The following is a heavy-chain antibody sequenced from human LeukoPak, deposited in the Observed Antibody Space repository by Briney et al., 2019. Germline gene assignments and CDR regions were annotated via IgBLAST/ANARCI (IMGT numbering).Heavy chain of an antibody. D-gene: IGHD2-21*02. CDR3: AREVVVTAIDAFDI. Sequence: GGSLRLSCAASGFTFSSYAMRWVRQAPGKGLEWVAVISYDGSNKYYADSVKGRFTISRDNSKNTLYLQMNSLRAEDTAVYYCAREVVVTAIDAFDIWGQGTMVTVSS. V-gene: IGHV3-30-3*01. J-gene: IGHJ3*02. CDR1: GFTFSSYA. CDR2: ISYDGSNK.